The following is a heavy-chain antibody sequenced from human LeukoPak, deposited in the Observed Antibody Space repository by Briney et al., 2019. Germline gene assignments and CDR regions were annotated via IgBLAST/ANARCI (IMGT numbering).Heavy chain of an antibody. Sequence: SETLSLTCTVSGGSISSYYWSWIRQPAGKGLEWIGRIYTSGSTNYNPSLKSRVTMSVDTSKNQFSLKLSSVTAADTAVYYCARDARYCSSTSCYTGRYFDLWGRGTLVTVSS. CDR1: GGSISSYY. V-gene: IGHV4-4*07. CDR3: ARDARYCSSTSCYTGRYFDL. J-gene: IGHJ2*01. CDR2: IYTSGST. D-gene: IGHD2-2*02.